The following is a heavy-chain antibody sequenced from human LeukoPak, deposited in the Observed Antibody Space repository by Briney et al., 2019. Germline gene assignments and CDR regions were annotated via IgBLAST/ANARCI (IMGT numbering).Heavy chain of an antibody. Sequence: ASVKVSCKASGYTFTSYDINWVRQATGQGLEWMGWMNPNSGNTGYAQKFQGRVTMTRNTSISTAYMELSSLRSEDTAVYYCARGPDSGSWVYYYYYMDVWGKGTTVTVSS. CDR2: MNPNSGNT. J-gene: IGHJ6*03. D-gene: IGHD6-6*01. CDR3: ARGPDSGSWVYYYYYMDV. V-gene: IGHV1-8*01. CDR1: GYTFTSYD.